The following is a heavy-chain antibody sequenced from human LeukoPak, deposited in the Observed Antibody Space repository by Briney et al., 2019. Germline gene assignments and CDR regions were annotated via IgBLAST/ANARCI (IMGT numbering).Heavy chain of an antibody. J-gene: IGHJ5*02. V-gene: IGHV1-69*05. Sequence: SVKVSCKASGGTFSSYAISWVRQAPGQGLEWMGRIIPIFGTANYAQKFQGRVTITTDESTSTAYMELSSLRSEDTAVYYCAREAYYYDSSGYYYGWFDPWGQGTLVTVSS. D-gene: IGHD3-22*01. CDR3: AREAYYYDSSGYYYGWFDP. CDR2: IIPIFGTA. CDR1: GGTFSSYA.